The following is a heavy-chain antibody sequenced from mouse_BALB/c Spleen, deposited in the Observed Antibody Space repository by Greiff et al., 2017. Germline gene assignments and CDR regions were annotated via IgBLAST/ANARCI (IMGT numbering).Heavy chain of an antibody. CDR3: ARLYRYDVDYAMDY. CDR1: GYTFTSYW. V-gene: IGHV1S132*01. Sequence: VQLVESGAELVKPGASVKLSCKTSGYTFTSYWIQWVKQRPGQGLGWIGEIFPGTGTTYYNEKFKGKATLTIDTSSSTAYMQLSSLTSEDSAVYFCARLYRYDVDYAMDYWGQGTSVTVSS. J-gene: IGHJ4*01. D-gene: IGHD2-14*01. CDR2: IFPGTGTT.